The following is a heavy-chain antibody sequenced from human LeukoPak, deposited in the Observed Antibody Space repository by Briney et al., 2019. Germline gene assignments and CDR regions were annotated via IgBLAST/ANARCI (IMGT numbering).Heavy chain of an antibody. CDR1: GYTFTSYG. J-gene: IGHJ4*02. V-gene: IGHV1-18*01. Sequence: ASVTVSCTASGYTFTSYGMSWMRQAPGQGLEWIGWINAYNGNTNYAQHLQGRVTMTTDTSTSTAYMELRSLRAADTAVYYCARDLRRVYYYDSSGYDFHYWGQGALVTVS. CDR3: ARDLRRVYYYDSSGYDFHY. D-gene: IGHD3-22*01. CDR2: INAYNGNT.